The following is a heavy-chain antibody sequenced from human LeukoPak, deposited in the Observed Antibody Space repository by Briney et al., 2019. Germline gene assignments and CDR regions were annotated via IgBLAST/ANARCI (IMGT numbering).Heavy chain of an antibody. CDR1: GFTFSGSA. CDR3: TRQGSMVRGVIIKEFDY. V-gene: IGHV3-73*01. Sequence: GGSLKLSCAASGFTFSGSAMHWVRQASGKGLEWVGRIRSKANSYATAYAASVKGRFTISRDDSKNTAHLQMNSLKTEDTAVYYCTRQGSMVRGVIIKEFDYWGQGTLVTVSS. CDR2: IRSKANSYAT. J-gene: IGHJ4*02. D-gene: IGHD3-10*01.